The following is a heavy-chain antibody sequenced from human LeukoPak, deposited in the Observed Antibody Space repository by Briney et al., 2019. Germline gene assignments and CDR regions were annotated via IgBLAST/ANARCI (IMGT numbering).Heavy chain of an antibody. CDR3: ARDFRAAFDP. CDR2: ISSSGNTI. J-gene: IGHJ5*02. Sequence: PGWSLRLSCAASGFTFSDYYMSWIRQAPGKGLEWVSYISSSGNTIYYADSVKGRFTISRDNAKKPMYLQMNSLRAEDTAVYYCARDFRAAFDPWGQGTLVTVSS. V-gene: IGHV3-11*01. D-gene: IGHD3-10*01. CDR1: GFTFSDYY.